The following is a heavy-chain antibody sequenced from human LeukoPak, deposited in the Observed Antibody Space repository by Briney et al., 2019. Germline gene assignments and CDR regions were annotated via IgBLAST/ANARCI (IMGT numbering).Heavy chain of an antibody. CDR1: GGSISSSNW. CDR3: ARRASGYETSLGFDY. V-gene: IGHV4-4*02. D-gene: IGHD5-12*01. CDR2: IYHSGST. Sequence: SGTLSLTCAVSGGSISSSNWWSWVRQPPGKGLEWIGEIYHSGSTNYNPPLKSRVTISVDKSKNQFSLKLSSVTAADTAVYYCARRASGYETSLGFDYWGQGTLVTVSS. J-gene: IGHJ4*02.